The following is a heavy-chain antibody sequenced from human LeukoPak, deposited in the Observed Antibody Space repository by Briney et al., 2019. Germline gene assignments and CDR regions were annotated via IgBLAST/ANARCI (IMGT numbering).Heavy chain of an antibody. CDR1: GFTFSSYS. CDR3: AKELRGAFDI. Sequence: GGSLRLSCAASGFTFSSYSMNWVRQAPGKGLEWVSSISSSSSYIYYADSVKGRFTISRDNAKNSLYLQINSLRAEDTAVYYCAKELRGAFDIWGQGTMVTVSS. D-gene: IGHD3-10*01. CDR2: ISSSSSYI. V-gene: IGHV3-21*01. J-gene: IGHJ3*02.